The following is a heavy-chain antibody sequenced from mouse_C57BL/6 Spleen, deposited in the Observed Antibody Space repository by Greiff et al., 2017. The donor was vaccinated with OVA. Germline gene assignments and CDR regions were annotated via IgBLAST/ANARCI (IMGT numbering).Heavy chain of an antibody. J-gene: IGHJ4*01. Sequence: EVKLVESGGGLVKPGGSLKLSCAASGFTFSDYGMHWVRQAPEKGLEWVAYISSGSSTIYYADTVKGRFTISRDNAKNTLFLQMTSLRSEDMAMYYCARDYSNLYYAMDYWGQGTSVTVSS. CDR3: ARDYSNLYYAMDY. CDR1: GFTFSDYG. V-gene: IGHV5-17*01. D-gene: IGHD2-5*01. CDR2: ISSGSSTI.